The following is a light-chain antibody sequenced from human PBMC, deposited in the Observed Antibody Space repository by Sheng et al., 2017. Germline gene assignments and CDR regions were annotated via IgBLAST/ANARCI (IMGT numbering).Light chain of an antibody. CDR3: GTYDSSLGAGV. Sequence: SVLTQPPSVSAAPGQMVTISCSGSTSNLGNLYVSWYQQLPGAAPKLLIFDNDKRPSGIPDRFSGSKPATSATLGITGLQTGDEADYYCGTYDSSLGAGVFGTGTTVTVL. V-gene: IGLV1-51*01. CDR1: TSNLGNLY. CDR2: DND. J-gene: IGLJ1*01.